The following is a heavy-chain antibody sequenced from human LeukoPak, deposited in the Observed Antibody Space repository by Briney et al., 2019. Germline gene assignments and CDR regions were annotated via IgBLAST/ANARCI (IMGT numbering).Heavy chain of an antibody. J-gene: IGHJ4*02. CDR3: VVSPSQDFYDY. CDR2: ISGSGST. V-gene: IGHV4-4*09. CDR1: GVSMNSHY. Sequence: SETLSLTCSVSGVSMNSHYLNWIRQPPGKGLEWIGFISGSGSTNYNPSLMSRVTMSVETSKRQFSLKLSSVTAADTAVYYCVVSPSQDFYDYWGQGTLVTVSS.